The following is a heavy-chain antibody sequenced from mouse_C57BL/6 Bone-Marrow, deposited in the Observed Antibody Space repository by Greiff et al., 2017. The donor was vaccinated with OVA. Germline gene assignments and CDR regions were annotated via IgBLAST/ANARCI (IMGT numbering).Heavy chain of an antibody. Sequence: DVKLVESGGGLVKPGGSLKLSCAASGFTFSSYAMSWVRQTPEKRLEWVATISDGGSYTYYPDNVKGRFTISRDNAKNNLYLQMSHLKSEDTAMYYCARSAMDYWGQGTSVTVSS. J-gene: IGHJ4*01. V-gene: IGHV5-4*03. CDR1: GFTFSSYA. CDR2: ISDGGSYT. CDR3: ARSAMDY.